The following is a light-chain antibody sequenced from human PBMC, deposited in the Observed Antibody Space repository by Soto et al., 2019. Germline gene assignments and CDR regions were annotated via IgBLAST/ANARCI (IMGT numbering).Light chain of an antibody. J-gene: IGLJ1*01. Sequence: QSALTQPASVSGSPGQSITISCTGTSSDVGGYNYISWYQQHPGKAPKFIIYEVSNRPSGISNRFSGSKSGNTASLTISGLQAEDEADYYCSSYTSTSTDVFGSGTKLTVL. V-gene: IGLV2-14*01. CDR3: SSYTSTSTDV. CDR1: SSDVGGYNY. CDR2: EVS.